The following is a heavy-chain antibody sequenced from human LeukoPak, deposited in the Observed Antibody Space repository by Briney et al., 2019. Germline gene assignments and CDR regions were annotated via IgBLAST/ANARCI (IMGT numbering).Heavy chain of an antibody. J-gene: IGHJ4*02. CDR3: AKEEVISGNHGVYFDY. CDR2: IRYGGNSN. CDR1: GFTFRSYG. Sequence: SGGSLRLSCAASGFTFRSYGMHWVRQAPGKGLEWVAFIRYGGNSNYYADSVKGRFTISRDNSRSTLYLQMNSLRAEDTAVYHCAKEEVISGNHGVYFDYWGQGTLVTVSS. V-gene: IGHV3-30*02. D-gene: IGHD3-22*01.